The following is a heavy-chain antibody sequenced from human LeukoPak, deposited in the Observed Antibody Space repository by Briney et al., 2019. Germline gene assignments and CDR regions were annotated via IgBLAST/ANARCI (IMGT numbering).Heavy chain of an antibody. Sequence: GGSLRLSCAASGFTFSRYGMHWVRQAPGQGLEWMGWINPNSGVTNFAQKFQVRVTMTRDTSVNTAYMDLTSLTSDDTAVYYCARDDVSTIGDFSIWGQGTLVTVSS. V-gene: IGHV1-2*02. D-gene: IGHD5/OR15-5a*01. J-gene: IGHJ4*02. CDR2: INPNSGVT. CDR1: GFTFSRYG. CDR3: ARDDVSTIGDFSI.